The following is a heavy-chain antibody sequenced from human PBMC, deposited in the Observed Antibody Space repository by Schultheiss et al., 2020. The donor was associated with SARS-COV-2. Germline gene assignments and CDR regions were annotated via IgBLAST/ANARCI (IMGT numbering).Heavy chain of an antibody. V-gene: IGHV4-59*01. CDR1: GGSISSYY. J-gene: IGHJ4*02. D-gene: IGHD6-13*01. Sequence: SETLSLTCTVSGGSISSYYWSWIRQPPGKGLEWIGYIYYSGSTNYNPSLKSRVTISLDTSKNQFSLKLSSVTAADTAVYYCARVVGAAAGFFDYWGQGTLVTVSS. CDR3: ARVVGAAAGFFDY. CDR2: IYYSGST.